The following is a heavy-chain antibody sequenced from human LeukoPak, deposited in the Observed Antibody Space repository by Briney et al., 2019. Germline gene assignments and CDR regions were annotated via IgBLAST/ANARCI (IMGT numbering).Heavy chain of an antibody. CDR2: MNAGNGNT. CDR1: GYTFTSYG. D-gene: IGHD3-22*01. V-gene: IGHV1-3*03. J-gene: IGHJ4*02. CDR3: ARASSFYDTSFDY. Sequence: ASVKVSCKASGYTFTSYGINWVRQATGQGLEWMGWMNAGNGNTKYSQEFQGRVTITRDTSASTAYMELSSLRSEDMAVYYCARASSFYDTSFDYWGQGTLVTVSS.